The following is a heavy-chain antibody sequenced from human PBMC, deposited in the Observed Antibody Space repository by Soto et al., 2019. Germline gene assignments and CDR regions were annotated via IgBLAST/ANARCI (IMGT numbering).Heavy chain of an antibody. CDR3: ATWNHVDD. Sequence: GGSLRLSCAASRFTNGFTFSFYGMSWVRQAPGKGLEWVSSIIQSGKDVSYADSVKGRFTISRDNSKNTLYLQMNSLRADDTAVYYCATWNHVDDWGQGTLVTVSS. J-gene: IGHJ4*02. CDR2: IIQSGKDV. D-gene: IGHD1-1*01. V-gene: IGHV3-23*01. CDR1: RFTNGFTFSFYG.